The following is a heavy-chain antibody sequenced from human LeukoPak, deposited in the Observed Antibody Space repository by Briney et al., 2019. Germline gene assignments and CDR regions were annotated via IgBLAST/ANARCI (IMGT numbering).Heavy chain of an antibody. CDR1: EFTFSNYW. CDR2: IYPGGGVI. D-gene: IGHD2/OR15-2a*01. J-gene: IGHJ4*02. V-gene: IGHV3-7*03. CDR3: ARDYHNKGHDY. Sequence: GGSLRLSCAASEFTFSNYWMTWVRQAPGKGLECVAYIYPGGGVIYYADSVKGRFTIFRDNTKNSLYLQMSSLRAEDTAIYYCARDYHNKGHDYWGPGTLVTVSS.